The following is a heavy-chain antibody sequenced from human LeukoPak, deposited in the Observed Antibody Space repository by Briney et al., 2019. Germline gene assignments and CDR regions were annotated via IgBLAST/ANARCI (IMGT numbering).Heavy chain of an antibody. V-gene: IGHV1-2*04. CDR1: GYTSTGYY. D-gene: IGHD3-9*01. Sequence: ASVKVSCKASGYTSTGYYMHWVRQAPGQGLEWMGWINPNSGGTNYAQKFQGWVTMTRDTSISTAYMELSRLRSDDTAVYYCARGRYFDWLAYGMDVWGKGTTVAVSS. J-gene: IGHJ6*04. CDR2: INPNSGGT. CDR3: ARGRYFDWLAYGMDV.